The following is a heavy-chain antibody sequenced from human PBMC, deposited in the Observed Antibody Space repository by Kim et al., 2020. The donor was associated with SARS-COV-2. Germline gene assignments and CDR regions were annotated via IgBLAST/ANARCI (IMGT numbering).Heavy chain of an antibody. V-gene: IGHV3-49*04. CDR1: GFTFGDYA. CDR2: IRSKAYGGST. Sequence: GGSLRLSCTASGFTFGDYAMRWVRQAPGKGLEWVGFIRSKAYGGSTEYAASVKGRFTISRDDSKSIAYLQMNSLKTQDTAVYYCTSLGGPDYWGQGTLVTVSS. D-gene: IGHD1-26*01. CDR3: TSLGGPDY. J-gene: IGHJ4*02.